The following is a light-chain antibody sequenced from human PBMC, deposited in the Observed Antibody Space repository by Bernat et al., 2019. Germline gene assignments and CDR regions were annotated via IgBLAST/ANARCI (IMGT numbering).Light chain of an antibody. CDR3: QQLDRFPIT. Sequence: DVQLTQSPSFLSASVGDRVDITCRASQVSGTYLAWYQKKPGKAPKLLIYGASTLQTGVPSRFSGSGSGTEFTFTIASLQPEDGATYFCQQLDRFPITFGQGTQLEIK. V-gene: IGKV1-9*01. CDR1: QVSGTY. CDR2: GAS. J-gene: IGKJ5*01.